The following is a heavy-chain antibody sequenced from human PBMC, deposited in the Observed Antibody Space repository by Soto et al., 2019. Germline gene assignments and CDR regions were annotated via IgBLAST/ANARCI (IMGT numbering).Heavy chain of an antibody. CDR1: GASVSSNSAA. J-gene: IGHJ5*01. D-gene: IGHD3-22*01. CDR3: ARARYYYDSRESTRVIHSWSDS. Sequence: SQTLSLTCAISGASVSSNSAAWNWIRQSPSRGLGWLGRTYFRSKWYNDYAGSVKSRITINPDTSRNHFSLQLNSVTPEDAAVYYCARARYYYDSRESTRVIHSWSDSWRQGILVTFSS. V-gene: IGHV6-1*01. CDR2: TYFRSKWYN.